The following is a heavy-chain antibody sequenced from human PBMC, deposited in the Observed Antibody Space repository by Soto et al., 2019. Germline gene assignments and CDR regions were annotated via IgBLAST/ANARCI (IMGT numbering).Heavy chain of an antibody. CDR3: ARGAEEGYDFWSGYYSYQSAPSTRCWFDP. D-gene: IGHD3-3*01. V-gene: IGHV6-1*01. Sequence: PSQTLSLTCAISGDSVPSNSAAWNWIRQSPSRGLEWLGRTYYGSKWYSDYAVSVKSRITINPDTSKNQFSLQLNSVTPEDTAVYYCARGAEEGYDFWSGYYSYQSAPSTRCWFDPWGQGTLVNVSS. J-gene: IGHJ5*02. CDR1: GDSVPSNSAA. CDR2: TYYGSKWYS.